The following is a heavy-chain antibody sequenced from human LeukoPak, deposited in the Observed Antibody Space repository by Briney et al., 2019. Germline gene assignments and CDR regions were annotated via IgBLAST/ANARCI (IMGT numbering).Heavy chain of an antibody. CDR3: ARAPSEIGGYYPEYFRH. D-gene: IGHD3-22*01. CDR2: IKSDGST. J-gene: IGHJ1*01. CDR1: GFTFSSYW. Sequence: GGSLRLSCVASGFTFSSYWMHWVRHAPGQGLVWVSRIKSDGSTNYADSVKGRFTISRDNAKNTVSLQMNSLRAEDTGVYFCARAPSEIGGYYPEYFRHWGQGTLVTVSS. V-gene: IGHV3-74*01.